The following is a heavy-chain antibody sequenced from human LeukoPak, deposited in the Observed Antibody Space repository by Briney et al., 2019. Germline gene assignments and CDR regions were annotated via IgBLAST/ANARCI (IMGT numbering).Heavy chain of an antibody. CDR3: ARVTYSSSSMSLDGFDI. CDR2: IYTSGST. V-gene: IGHV4-4*07. CDR1: GGSIISYY. Sequence: SETLSLTCTVSGGSIISYYWSWIRQPAGKGLEWIGRIYTSGSTNYNPSPKSRVTMSVDTSKNQFSLKLSSVTAADTAVYYCARVTYSSSSMSLDGFDIWGQGTMVTVSS. J-gene: IGHJ3*02. D-gene: IGHD6-6*01.